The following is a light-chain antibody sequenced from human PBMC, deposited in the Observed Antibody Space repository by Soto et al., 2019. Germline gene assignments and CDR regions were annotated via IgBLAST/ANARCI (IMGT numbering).Light chain of an antibody. CDR3: PQYGSTMWT. CDR1: QTGSNNY. CDR2: GAS. V-gene: IGKV3-20*01. J-gene: IGKJ1*01. Sequence: EVVLTQSPGTLSLSPGERTTFSCRASQTGSNNYLAWYQQKPGQAPRLLVYGASSRATGIPDRFSGRWSWTDFTLAIIRLEPEDLAVYYCPQYGSTMWTFVQGTKVDIK.